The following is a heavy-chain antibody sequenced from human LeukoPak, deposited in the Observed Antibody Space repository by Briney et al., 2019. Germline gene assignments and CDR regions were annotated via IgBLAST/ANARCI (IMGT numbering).Heavy chain of an antibody. V-gene: IGHV3-23*01. CDR1: GFTFRSYA. CDR3: ARVRVGATIDD. Sequence: GGSLRLSCVASGFTFRSYAMDWVRQAPGKGLEWVSGISESGVGSNYADSVKGRFTTSRDNSKNTLYLQMNSLRAEDTAVYYCARVRVGATIDDWGQGTLVTVSS. J-gene: IGHJ4*02. D-gene: IGHD1-26*01. CDR2: ISESGVGS.